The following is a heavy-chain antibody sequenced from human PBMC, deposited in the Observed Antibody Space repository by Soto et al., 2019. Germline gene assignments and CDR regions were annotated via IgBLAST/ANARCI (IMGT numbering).Heavy chain of an antibody. CDR3: ARLGYYYYYMDV. CDR1: GGSISSYY. CDR2: IYYSGST. J-gene: IGHJ6*03. V-gene: IGHV4-59*08. Sequence: TLSLTCTVSGGSISSYYWSWIRQPPGKGLEWIGYIYYSGSTNYNPSLKSRVTISVDTSKNQFSLKLSSVTAADTAVYYCARLGYYYYYMDVWGKGTTVTVSS.